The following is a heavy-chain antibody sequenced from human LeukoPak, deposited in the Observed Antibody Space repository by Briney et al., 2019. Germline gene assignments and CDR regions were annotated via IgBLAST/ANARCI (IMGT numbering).Heavy chain of an antibody. CDR1: GGSFSGYY. J-gene: IGHJ6*03. D-gene: IGHD6-6*01. CDR3: ARGIAARHYYYYYMDV. CDR2: INHSGST. V-gene: IGHV4-34*01. Sequence: MPSETLPLTCAVYGGSFSGYYWSWIRQPPGKGLEWIGEINHSGSTNYNPSLKSRVTISVDTSKNQFSLKLSSVTAADTAVYYCARGIAARHYYYYYMDVWGKGTTVTVSS.